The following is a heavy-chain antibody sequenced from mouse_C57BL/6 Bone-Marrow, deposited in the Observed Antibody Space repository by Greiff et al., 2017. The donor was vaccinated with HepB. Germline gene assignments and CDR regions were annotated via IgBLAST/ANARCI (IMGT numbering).Heavy chain of an antibody. V-gene: IGHV7-1*01. CDR2: SRNKANDYTT. J-gene: IGHJ4*01. D-gene: IGHD2-4*01. CDR1: GFTFSDFY. Sequence: EVNVVESGGGLVQSGRSLRLSCATSGFTFSDFYMAWVRQAPGKGLEWIAASRNKANDYTTEYSASVKGRFIVSRDTSQSILYLQMNALRAEDTAIYYCARDENDYDGYAMDYWGQGTSVTVSS. CDR3: ARDENDYDGYAMDY.